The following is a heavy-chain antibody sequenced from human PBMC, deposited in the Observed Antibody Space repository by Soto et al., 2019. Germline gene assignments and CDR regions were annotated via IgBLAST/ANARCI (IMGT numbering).Heavy chain of an antibody. Sequence: QVQLVQSGAEVKKPGASVKVSCKASGYTFTSYGISWVRQAPGQGLEWMGWISAYNGNTNYAQKLQGRVTMTTDTPTSTAYMELRSVRADDTPAYFSARDNVDASVSWGQGTLVTVSS. CDR3: ARDNVDASVS. CDR1: GYTFTSYG. CDR2: ISAYNGNT. D-gene: IGHD2-8*01. J-gene: IGHJ5*02. V-gene: IGHV1-18*01.